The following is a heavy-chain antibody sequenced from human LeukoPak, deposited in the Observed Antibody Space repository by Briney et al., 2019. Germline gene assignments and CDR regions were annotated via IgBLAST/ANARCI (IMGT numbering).Heavy chain of an antibody. CDR3: ARLSSSGSYRDSFDI. J-gene: IGHJ3*02. CDR1: GGSIRSYY. V-gene: IGHV4-59*01. D-gene: IGHD1-26*01. CDR2: IYYSGNT. Sequence: PSETLSLTCTVSGGSIRSYYWSWIRQPPGKGLEWIGYIYYSGNTNYNPSLKSRVTISLDTSKNQFSLKLSSVTAADTAVYYCARLSSSGSYRDSFDIWGQGTMVTVSS.